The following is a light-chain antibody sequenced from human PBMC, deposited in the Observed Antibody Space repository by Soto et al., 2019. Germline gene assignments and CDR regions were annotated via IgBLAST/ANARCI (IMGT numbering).Light chain of an antibody. CDR1: QGISSY. J-gene: IGKJ5*01. CDR2: AAS. V-gene: IGKV1-8*01. CDR3: QQYYSYPPIT. Sequence: AIRMTQSPSSFSASTGDRVTITCRASQGISSYLAWYQQKPGKAPKLLIYAASTLQSGVPSRFSGGGSGTDFTLTISCLQSEDFATYYCQQYYSYPPITFGQGTRLEIK.